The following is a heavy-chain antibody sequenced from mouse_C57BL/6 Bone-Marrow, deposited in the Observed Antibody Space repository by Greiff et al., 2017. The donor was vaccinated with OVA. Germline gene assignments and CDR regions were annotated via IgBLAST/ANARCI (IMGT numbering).Heavy chain of an antibody. D-gene: IGHD2-3*01. J-gene: IGHJ1*03. CDR1: GFNIKDDY. CDR3: TTWGDCYPLYWYFDV. Sequence: EVQGVESGAELVRPGASVKLSCTASGFNIKDDYMHWVKQRPEQGLEWIGWIDPENGDNEYASKFQGKATITADTSSNTDYLHLSSLTSEDTAVYYCTTWGDCYPLYWYFDVWGTGTTVTVSS. CDR2: IDPENGDN. V-gene: IGHV14-4*01.